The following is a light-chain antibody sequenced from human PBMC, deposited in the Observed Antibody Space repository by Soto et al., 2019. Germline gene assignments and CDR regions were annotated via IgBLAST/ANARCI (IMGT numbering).Light chain of an antibody. J-gene: IGKJ1*01. CDR3: QHYGSSPWT. CDR2: DAC. CDR1: QTVGSTY. V-gene: IGKV3D-20*01. Sequence: EIVSTQSPGTLALSPGERASLSCGASQTVGSTYVAWYQQKPGLAPRLPIYDACSRATAIPDRFSGSGSGTDCTLTISRLEPEDCAVYYCQHYGSSPWTFGQGTKVQL.